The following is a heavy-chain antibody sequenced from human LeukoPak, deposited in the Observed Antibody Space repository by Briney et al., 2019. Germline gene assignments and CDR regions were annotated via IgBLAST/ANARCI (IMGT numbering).Heavy chain of an antibody. V-gene: IGHV4-30-2*01. CDR2: IYHSGST. J-gene: IGHJ6*02. CDR1: GGSISSGGYS. Sequence: SETLSLTCTVSGGSISSGGYSWGWIRQPPGKGLVCIGYIYHSGSTYYNPSLKSRVTISVDRSKNQFSLKLSSVTAADTAVYYCARVAAAADTVSGMDVWGQGTTVTVSS. D-gene: IGHD6-13*01. CDR3: ARVAAAADTVSGMDV.